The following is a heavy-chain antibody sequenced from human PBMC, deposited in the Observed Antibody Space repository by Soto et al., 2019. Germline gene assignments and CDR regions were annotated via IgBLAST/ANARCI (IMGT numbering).Heavy chain of an antibody. CDR1: GFTFDRHA. CDR2: LSDSGGSI. Sequence: GGSLRLSCTASGFTFDRHAMTWVRQAPGKGLEWVSGLSDSGGSIYYADSVKGRFTISRDNSMNTLYLQMNTLRAEDTAVYYCAKVSSAWYAGFFDLWGQGTLVTVSS. V-gene: IGHV3-23*01. D-gene: IGHD2-8*01. J-gene: IGHJ4*02. CDR3: AKVSSAWYAGFFDL.